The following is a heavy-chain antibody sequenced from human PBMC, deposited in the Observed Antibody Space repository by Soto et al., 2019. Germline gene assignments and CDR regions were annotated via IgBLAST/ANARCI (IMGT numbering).Heavy chain of an antibody. CDR3: ARGYCSSTSCYNWFDP. V-gene: IGHV4-4*07. J-gene: IGHJ5*02. CDR2: IYTSGST. CDR1: GGSISSYY. Sequence: SETLSLTCTVSGGSISSYYWSWIRQPAGKGLEWIGRIYTSGSTNYSPSLKSRVTMSVDTSKNQFSLKLSSVTAADTAVYYCARGYCSSTSCYNWFDPWGQGTLVTVS. D-gene: IGHD2-2*01.